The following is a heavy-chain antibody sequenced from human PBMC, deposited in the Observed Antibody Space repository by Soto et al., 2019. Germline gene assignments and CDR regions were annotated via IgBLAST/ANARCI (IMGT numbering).Heavy chain of an antibody. CDR2: INPSGGST. V-gene: IGHV1-46*03. CDR3: ARGPGIAAVGIFCTSFDI. D-gene: IGHD6-13*01. Sequence: SVKVSCPASGYTFTSYYMHWVRQAPGQGLEWMGIINPSGGSTSYAQKFQGRVTMARDTSTSTVYMELSSLRSEDTAVYYCARGPGIAAVGIFCTSFDIWGQGTMVTVSS. CDR1: GYTFTSYY. J-gene: IGHJ3*02.